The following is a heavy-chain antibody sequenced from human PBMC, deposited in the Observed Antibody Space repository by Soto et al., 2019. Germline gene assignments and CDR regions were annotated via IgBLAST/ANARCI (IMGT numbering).Heavy chain of an antibody. J-gene: IGHJ5*02. D-gene: IGHD6-25*01. Sequence: QVQLQESGPGLVKPSETLSLTCTVSGGSISGSYWSWIRQPPGKGLEWIGYTGSTNYNPSLKSRVTISVDASKNQFSLKLNSVTAADTAVYYCARDLRQTSRSGVAYNWFDPWGQGTLVTVSS. CDR3: ARDLRQTSRSGVAYNWFDP. V-gene: IGHV4-59*01. CDR1: GGSISGSY. CDR2: TGST.